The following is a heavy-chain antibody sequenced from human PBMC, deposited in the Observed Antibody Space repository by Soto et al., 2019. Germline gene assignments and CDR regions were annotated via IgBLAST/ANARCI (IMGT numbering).Heavy chain of an antibody. CDR3: ARPRSFTLVFYYDGMDF. CDR1: GESFTNFC. J-gene: IGHJ6*02. CDR2: IYPGDSDT. Sequence: GEPLQICWRGAGESFTNFCFPWVSLMPGKDLEWMGIIYPGDSDTRYSPSFQGQVTISADKSLRTAYLQWTSLKASDTALYYCARPRSFTLVFYYDGMDFWGQGTTVTVSS. D-gene: IGHD6-6*01. V-gene: IGHV5-51*01.